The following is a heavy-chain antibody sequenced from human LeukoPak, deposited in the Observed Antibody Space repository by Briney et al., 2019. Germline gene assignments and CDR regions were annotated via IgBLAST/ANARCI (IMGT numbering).Heavy chain of an antibody. J-gene: IGHJ6*03. CDR3: ARDVPFYYMDV. CDR2: IYGGGGGGST. D-gene: IGHD2-2*01. Sequence: RPGGSLRLSCAASGFTVSSNYMSWVRQAPGKGLEWVSVIYGGGGGGSTYYADSVKGRFTISRDKSKSTVYPQMNSLRVEDTAVYYCARDVPFYYMDVWGKGTTVTVSS. V-gene: IGHV3-53*01. CDR1: GFTVSSNY.